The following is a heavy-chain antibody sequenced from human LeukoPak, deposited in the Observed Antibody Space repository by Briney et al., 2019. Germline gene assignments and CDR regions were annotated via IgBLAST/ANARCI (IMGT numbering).Heavy chain of an antibody. CDR1: GYTFTSYG. V-gene: IGHV1-18*01. J-gene: IGHJ5*02. CDR2: ISAYNVNT. D-gene: IGHD3-10*01. Sequence: ASVKVSCKASGYTFTSYGISWVRQAPGQGLEWMGWISAYNVNTNYAQKLQGRVTMTTDTSTSTAYMELRSLRSDDTAVYYCARVFTYYYGSGSYYLRNWFDPWGQGTLVTVSS. CDR3: ARVFTYYYGSGSYYLRNWFDP.